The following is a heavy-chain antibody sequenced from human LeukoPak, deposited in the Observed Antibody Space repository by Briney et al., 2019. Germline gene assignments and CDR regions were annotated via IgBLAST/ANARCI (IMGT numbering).Heavy chain of an antibody. CDR3: ARDRGELYGGGTNFDY. J-gene: IGHJ4*02. CDR1: GFTFSRFG. V-gene: IGHV3-33*01. CDR2: IWYDGSNK. D-gene: IGHD1-14*01. Sequence: PGGSLRLSCAVSGFTFSRFGMHWVRQAPGKGLEWVAGIWYDGSNKYYPDSVKGRFTISRDNSKNTLSLQMNSLRAEDTAVYYCARDRGELYGGGTNFDYWGRGTLVTVSS.